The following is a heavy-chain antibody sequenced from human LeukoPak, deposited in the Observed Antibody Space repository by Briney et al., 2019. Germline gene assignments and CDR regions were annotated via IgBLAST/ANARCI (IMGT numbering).Heavy chain of an antibody. J-gene: IGHJ3*02. Sequence: PGGSLRLSCATSGFTFSSYSMNWVRQAPGKGLEWVSYISSSSSTIYYADSVKGRFTISRDNAKNSLYLQMNSLRAEDTAVYYCARDSGYCSSTSCYEAFDIWGQGTMVTVSS. CDR3: ARDSGYCSSTSCYEAFDI. CDR1: GFTFSSYS. CDR2: ISSSSSTI. V-gene: IGHV3-48*01. D-gene: IGHD2-2*03.